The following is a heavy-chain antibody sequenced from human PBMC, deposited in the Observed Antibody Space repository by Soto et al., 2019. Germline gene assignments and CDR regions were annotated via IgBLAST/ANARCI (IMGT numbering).Heavy chain of an antibody. CDR2: IIPIFGTA. D-gene: IGHD3-3*01. CDR1: GGTFSSYA. V-gene: IGHV1-69*06. Sequence: SVKVSCKASGGTFSSYAISWVRQAPGQGLEWMGGIIPIFGTANYAQKFQGRVTITADKSTSTAYMELSSLRSEDTAVYYCARGRLDYYAFWSGYFHYYGMDVWGQGTTVTVSS. CDR3: ARGRLDYYAFWSGYFHYYGMDV. J-gene: IGHJ6*02.